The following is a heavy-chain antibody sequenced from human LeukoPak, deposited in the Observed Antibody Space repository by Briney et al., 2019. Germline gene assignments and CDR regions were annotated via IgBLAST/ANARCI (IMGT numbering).Heavy chain of an antibody. CDR3: ARASSDYDFWSGYYISDY. Sequence: ASVKVSCKASGYTFTSYGISWVRQAPGQGLEWMGWISAYNGNTNYAQKLQGRVTMTTDTSTSTAYMELRSLRSDDTAVYYCARASSDYDFWSGYYISDYWGQGTLVTVSS. CDR2: ISAYNGNT. J-gene: IGHJ4*02. CDR1: GYTFTSYG. V-gene: IGHV1-18*01. D-gene: IGHD3-3*01.